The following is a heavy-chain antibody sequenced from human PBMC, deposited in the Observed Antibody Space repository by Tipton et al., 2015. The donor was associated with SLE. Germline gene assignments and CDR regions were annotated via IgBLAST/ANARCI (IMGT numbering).Heavy chain of an antibody. CDR2: IYHSGST. CDR1: AGSITSSSYY. J-gene: IGHJ5*02. D-gene: IGHD1-1*01. CDR3: ARDETTGRPFDP. Sequence: TLSLTCTVSAGSITSSSYYWAWIRQPPGKGLEWIGTIYHSGSTYYNPSLKSRVTISVDTSKNQFSLILSSVTAADTAVYYCARDETTGRPFDPWGQGTLVTVSS. V-gene: IGHV4-39*07.